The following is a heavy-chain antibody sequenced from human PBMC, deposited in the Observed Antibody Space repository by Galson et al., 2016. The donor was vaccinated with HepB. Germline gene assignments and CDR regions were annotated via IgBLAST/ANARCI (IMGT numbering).Heavy chain of an antibody. CDR3: ARGGSGYYDAFHI. Sequence: SCAASGFPFTGYYMHWVRQAPGQGLEWLGWINPNNGDTHYAQNFQGRVTMTRDTSITTVDMELSRLRSDDTAIYYCARGGSGYYDAFHIWGQGTMVTVSS. V-gene: IGHV1-2*02. D-gene: IGHD5-12*01. J-gene: IGHJ3*02. CDR1: GFPFTGYY. CDR2: INPNNGDT.